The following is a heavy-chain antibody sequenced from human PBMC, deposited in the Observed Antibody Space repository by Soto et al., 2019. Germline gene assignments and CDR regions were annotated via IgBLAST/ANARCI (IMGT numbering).Heavy chain of an antibody. CDR3: ARLREWGTNSYGHNKGGDYYYGMDV. V-gene: IGHV1-69*01. CDR2: IIPIFGTA. J-gene: IGHJ6*02. Sequence: QVQLVQSGAEVKKPGSSVKVSCKASGGTFSSYAISWVRQAPGQGLEWMGGIIPIFGTANYAQKFQGRVTITADESTSTAYMELSSLRSEDTAVYYCARLREWGTNSYGHNKGGDYYYGMDVWGQGTTVTVSS. CDR1: GGTFSSYA. D-gene: IGHD5-18*01.